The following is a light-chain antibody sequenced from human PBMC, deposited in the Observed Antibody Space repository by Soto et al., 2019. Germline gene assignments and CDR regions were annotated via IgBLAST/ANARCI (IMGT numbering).Light chain of an antibody. V-gene: IGLV2-23*02. Sequence: QAARTQPASVSGSPGQSITISCTGTSGNVGSYKLVSWYQQHPGKAPKLMIFEVNKRPSGVSNRFSGSKSGNTASLTISGLKVEDEADYYCCSSGGSPTYVFGTGTKVTAL. CDR2: EVN. J-gene: IGLJ1*01. CDR3: CSSGGSPTYV. CDR1: SGNVGSYKL.